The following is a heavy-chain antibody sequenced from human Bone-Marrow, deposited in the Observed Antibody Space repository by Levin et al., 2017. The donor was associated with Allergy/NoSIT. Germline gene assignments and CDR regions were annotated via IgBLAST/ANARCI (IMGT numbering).Heavy chain of an antibody. V-gene: IGHV3-11*01. J-gene: IGHJ6*02. D-gene: IGHD2-15*01. Sequence: PGGSLRLSCAASGFTFSDYYMSWIRQAPGKGLEWISDITSDGTATYYADSVKGRFTISRDNAKNSVSLQMNSLRVEDTAIYYCARGEYCSGGSCYSGAAFYYYYGADVWGQGTTVTVSS. CDR2: ITSDGTAT. CDR3: ARGEYCSGGSCYSGAAFYYYYGADV. CDR1: GFTFSDYY.